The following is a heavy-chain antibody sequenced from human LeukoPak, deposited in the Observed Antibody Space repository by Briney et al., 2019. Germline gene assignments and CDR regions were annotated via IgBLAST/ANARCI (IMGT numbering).Heavy chain of an antibody. CDR2: INHAGTA. CDR3: ARLNLEYLYSSGPNDY. J-gene: IGHJ4*02. Sequence: PSETLSLTCALYGVSFTYYYWAWIRQPPGKGLEWIGEINHAGTADYNPSLKSRVTISVDTSKNQFSLKLNSVTPADTAVYYCARLNLEYLYSSGPNDYWGQGTLVTVSS. D-gene: IGHD3-10*01. V-gene: IGHV4-34*01. CDR1: GVSFTYYY.